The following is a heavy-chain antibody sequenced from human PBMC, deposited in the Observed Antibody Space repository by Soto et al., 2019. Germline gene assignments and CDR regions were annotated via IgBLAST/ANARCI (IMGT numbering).Heavy chain of an antibody. CDR1: GDSINNGDCY. Sequence: QVQLQESGPGLVKPSQTLSLTCTVSGDSINNGDCYWSWLRQLPGKGLEWIGYIYYSGTKYYNPSLKSRVSMSVDTSKNQFSLNLTSVTAAYTAVYYGAREKADDSGDYNAFDIWGQGTVVTVSS. J-gene: IGHJ3*02. CDR3: AREKADDSGDYNAFDI. CDR2: IYYSGTK. D-gene: IGHD4-17*01. V-gene: IGHV4-31*03.